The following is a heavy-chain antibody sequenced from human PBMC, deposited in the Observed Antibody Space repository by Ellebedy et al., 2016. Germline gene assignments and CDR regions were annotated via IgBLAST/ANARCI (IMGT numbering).Heavy chain of an antibody. J-gene: IGHJ4*02. Sequence: SQTLSLTCAVYGGSFSGYYWSWIRQPPGKGLEWIGEINHSGSTNYNPSLKSRVTISVDTSKNQFSLKLSSVTAADTAVYYCAGNHLLMVYAVDYWGQGTLVTVSS. D-gene: IGHD2-8*01. V-gene: IGHV4-34*01. CDR2: INHSGST. CDR1: GGSFSGYY. CDR3: AGNHLLMVYAVDY.